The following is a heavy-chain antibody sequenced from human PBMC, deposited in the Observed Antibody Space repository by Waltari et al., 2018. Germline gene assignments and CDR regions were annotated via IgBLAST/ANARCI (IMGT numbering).Heavy chain of an antibody. V-gene: IGHV4-4*07. CDR2: IYNRDST. J-gene: IGHJ4*02. Sequence: QVQLQESGPGLVKPSETLSLTCPASGGSLSTCCGSWIRQPAGKGLEWIGRIDDIYNRDSTSYSPSLKSRVTMSVDTSKNKLSRNLKAVTAADTAVDYCARDPTVASPVGYWGQGTLVTVSS. CDR3: ARDPTVASPVGY. CDR1: GGSLSTCC. D-gene: IGHD4-17*01.